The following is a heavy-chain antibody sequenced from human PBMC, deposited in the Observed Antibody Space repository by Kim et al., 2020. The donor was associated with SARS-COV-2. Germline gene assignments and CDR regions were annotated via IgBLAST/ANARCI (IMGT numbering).Heavy chain of an antibody. CDR1: GGSFSGYY. D-gene: IGHD3-22*01. CDR2: INHSGST. J-gene: IGHJ6*02. CDR3: ARALLYYDSSGYYQLPFFDYYYGMDV. V-gene: IGHV4-34*01. Sequence: SETLSLTCAVYGGSFSGYYWSWIRQPPGKGLEWIGEINHSGSTNYNPSLKSRVTISVDTSKNQFSLKLSSVTAADTAVYYCARALLYYDSSGYYQLPFFDYYYGMDVWGQGTTVTVSS.